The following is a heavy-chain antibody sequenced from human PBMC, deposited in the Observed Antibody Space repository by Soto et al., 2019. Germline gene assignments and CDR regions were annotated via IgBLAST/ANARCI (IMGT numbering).Heavy chain of an antibody. Sequence: QVQLQESGPGLVKPSETLSVTCTVSGGSVSSRSHFWSWIRQPPGGGLQWIGYIYYSGSTNYNHPLKLRATLSVDTSRNQFYLRLTSVTAADTAVYYCASYDAESGSNKLDPWGQGTLVTVSS. J-gene: IGHJ5*02. D-gene: IGHD5-12*01. CDR2: IYYSGST. CDR3: ASYDAESGSNKLDP. V-gene: IGHV4-61*01. CDR1: GGSVSSRSHF.